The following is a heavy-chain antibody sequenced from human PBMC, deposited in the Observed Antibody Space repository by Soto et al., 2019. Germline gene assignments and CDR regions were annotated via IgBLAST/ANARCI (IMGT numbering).Heavy chain of an antibody. J-gene: IGHJ4*02. Sequence: GGSLRLSCTASGFMFGRYWMTWVRHAPGKGLEWVANIKRDGSEKYYVDFVKGRFTISRDNADNSVYLDMNNLRVEDTATYYWLRVKATDYGIDYWGQGALVTVSS. CDR2: IKRDGSEK. D-gene: IGHD4-17*01. CDR1: GFMFGRYW. CDR3: LRVKATDYGIDY. V-gene: IGHV3-7*01.